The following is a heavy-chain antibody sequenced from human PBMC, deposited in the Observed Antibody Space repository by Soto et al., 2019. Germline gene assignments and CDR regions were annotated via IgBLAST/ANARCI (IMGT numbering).Heavy chain of an antibody. CDR1: GGSVSSGSYY. Sequence: LSLTCTVSGGSVSSGSYYWSWIRQPPGKGLEWIGYIYYSGSTNYNPSLKSRVTISVDTSKNQFSLKLSSVTAADTAVYYCARETTVTTVFDYWGQGTLVTVSS. CDR2: IYYSGST. J-gene: IGHJ4*02. D-gene: IGHD4-17*01. V-gene: IGHV4-61*01. CDR3: ARETTVTTVFDY.